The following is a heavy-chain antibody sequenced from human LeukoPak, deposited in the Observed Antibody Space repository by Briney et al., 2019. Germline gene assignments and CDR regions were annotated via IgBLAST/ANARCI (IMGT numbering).Heavy chain of an antibody. J-gene: IGHJ4*02. CDR2: ISSGGST. D-gene: IGHD1-26*01. CDR1: GFTFNNYA. Sequence: PGGSLRLSCAAAGFTFNNYAMSWVRRAPGKGLKWVSGISSGGSTYYADSVKGRFTIPRDNSKNTLYLQMNSLRAEDTAVYYCAKDTYSTSPYYFDYWGQGTLVTVSS. CDR3: AKDTYSTSPYYFDY. V-gene: IGHV3-23*01.